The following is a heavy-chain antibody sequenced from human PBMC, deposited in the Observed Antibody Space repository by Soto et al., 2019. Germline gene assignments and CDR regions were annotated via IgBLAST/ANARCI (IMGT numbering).Heavy chain of an antibody. CDR2: ISNSGSS. D-gene: IGHD3-10*01. J-gene: IGHJ4*01. Sequence: QVQLQESGPGLVEPSQTLSLTCTVSAVSISNDGYFWTWIRQRPGKGPEWIGYISNSGSSFSNPALSSLLAFSIDTSKNQFSLKLTSMTAADTAIYYCASRVPRRSSLGGFDYLGHGTLVTVSS. V-gene: IGHV4-31*01. CDR1: AVSISNDGYF. CDR3: ASRVPRRSSLGGFDY.